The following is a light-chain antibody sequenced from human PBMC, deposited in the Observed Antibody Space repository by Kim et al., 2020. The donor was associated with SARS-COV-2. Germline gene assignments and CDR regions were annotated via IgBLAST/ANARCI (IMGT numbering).Light chain of an antibody. CDR1: EGISSW. Sequence: DIQMTQSPSSVSASVGDRVTITCRASEGISSWLAWYQQKPGQPPKLLIYWASTRESGVPDRFSGSGSGTDFTLTISSLQAEDVAVYYCQQYYSTPLFTFGPGTKVDIK. J-gene: IGKJ3*01. CDR3: QQYYSTPLFT. V-gene: IGKV4-1*01. CDR2: WAS.